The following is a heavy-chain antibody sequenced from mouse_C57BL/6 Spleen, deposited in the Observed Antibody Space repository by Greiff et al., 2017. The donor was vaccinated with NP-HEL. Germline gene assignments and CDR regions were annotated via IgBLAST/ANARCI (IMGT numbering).Heavy chain of an antibody. D-gene: IGHD1-1*01. V-gene: IGHV1-42*01. CDR3: ARRTWLRSFAY. CDR2: INPSTGGT. J-gene: IGHJ3*01. CDR1: GYSFTGYY. Sequence: DVQLQESGPELVKPGASVKISCKASGYSFTGYYMNWVKQSPEKSLEWIGEINPSTGGTTYNQKFKAKATLTVDKSSSTAYMQLKSLTSEDSAVYYCARRTWLRSFAYWGQGTLVTVSA.